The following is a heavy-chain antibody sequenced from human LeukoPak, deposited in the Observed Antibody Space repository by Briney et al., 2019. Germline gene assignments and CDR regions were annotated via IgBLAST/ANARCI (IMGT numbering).Heavy chain of an antibody. J-gene: IGHJ5*02. CDR2: ISYDGSNK. V-gene: IGHV3-30*04. CDR1: GFTFSSYA. Sequence: AGRSLRLSCAASGFTFSSYAMHWVRQAPGKGLEWVAVISYDGSNKYYADSVKGRFTISRDNSKNTLYLQMNSLRAEDTAVYYCASGPMVRGVFDHWGQGTLVTVSS. CDR3: ASGPMVRGVFDH. D-gene: IGHD3-10*01.